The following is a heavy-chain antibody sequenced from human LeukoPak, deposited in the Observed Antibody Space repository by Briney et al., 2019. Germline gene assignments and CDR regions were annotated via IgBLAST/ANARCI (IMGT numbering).Heavy chain of an antibody. Sequence: GGSLRLSCAASGFTFSSYSMNWVRQAPGKGLEWVSYISSSSSIIYYADSVKGRFTISRDNAKNSLYLQMNSLRDEDTAVYYCARGVVVVVAAQYNWFDPWGQGTLVTVSS. CDR2: ISSSSSII. V-gene: IGHV3-48*02. CDR3: ARGVVVVVAAQYNWFDP. D-gene: IGHD2-15*01. J-gene: IGHJ5*02. CDR1: GFTFSSYS.